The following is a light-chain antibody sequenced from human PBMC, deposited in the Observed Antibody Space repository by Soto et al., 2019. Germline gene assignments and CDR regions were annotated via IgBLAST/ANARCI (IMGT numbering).Light chain of an antibody. V-gene: IGKV1-39*01. J-gene: IGKJ3*01. CDR3: QQSYCIPLT. CDR2: AAS. Sequence: DIQMTQSPSSLSASVGDRVTIPCRASQSISSYLNWYQQKPGKAPKLLIYAASNLQSGVPSRFSGSGSGTDFTLTISSLQPEDFATYYCQQSYCIPLTFGPGTKVDIK. CDR1: QSISSY.